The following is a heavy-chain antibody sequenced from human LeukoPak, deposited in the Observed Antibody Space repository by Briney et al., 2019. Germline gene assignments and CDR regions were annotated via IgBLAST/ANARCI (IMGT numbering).Heavy chain of an antibody. Sequence: PSETLSLTCTVSGGSISSGGYYWSWIRQPPGKGLEWIGSTSHSGSTYYNPSLKSRVTISVDTSKNQFSLKLGSVTAADTAVYYCASPGGYSYGHFGYWGQGTLVTVSS. D-gene: IGHD5-18*01. J-gene: IGHJ4*02. CDR1: GGSISSGGYY. CDR3: ASPGGYSYGHFGY. V-gene: IGHV4-39*01. CDR2: TSHSGST.